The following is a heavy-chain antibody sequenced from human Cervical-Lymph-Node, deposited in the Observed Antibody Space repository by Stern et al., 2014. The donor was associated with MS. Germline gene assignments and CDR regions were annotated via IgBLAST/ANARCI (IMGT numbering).Heavy chain of an antibody. CDR2: LNTNTGNP. D-gene: IGHD6-13*01. CDR1: GYTFTSYA. CDR3: ARDRRIAARRPYYYYGMDV. V-gene: IGHV7-4-1*01. J-gene: IGHJ6*02. Sequence: MQLVASGSELQKPGASVKVSCKASGYTFTSYAMNWVRQAPGQGLEWMGWLNTNTGNPTYAQGFTGRFVFSLDTSVSTAYLQICSLKAEDTAVYYCARDRRIAARRPYYYYGMDVWGQGTTVTVSS.